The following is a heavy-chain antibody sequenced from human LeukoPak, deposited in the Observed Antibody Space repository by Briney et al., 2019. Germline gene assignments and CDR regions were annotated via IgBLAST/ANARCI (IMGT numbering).Heavy chain of an antibody. CDR1: GGSISSYY. Sequence: SETLSLTCTVSGGSISSYYWSWIRQPAGKGLEWIGRIYTSGSTNYNPSLKSRVTMSVDTTKNQFSLKLSSVTAADTAVYYCARVISDGSAWEWFDPWGQGTLVTVSS. V-gene: IGHV4-4*07. CDR2: IYTSGST. D-gene: IGHD1-26*01. CDR3: ARVISDGSAWEWFDP. J-gene: IGHJ5*02.